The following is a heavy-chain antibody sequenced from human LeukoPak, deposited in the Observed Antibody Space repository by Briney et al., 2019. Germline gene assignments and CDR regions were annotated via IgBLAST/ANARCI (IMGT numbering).Heavy chain of an antibody. Sequence: GGSLRISCAASGFTFSRYAIHWVRQAXGXGLDWVAVISYDGSNRYYADSVKDRFTISRDTSKNTVYLQMNSLRAGDTAVYYCARSNSGIYSHFDYWGQGTLVTVSS. D-gene: IGHD1-26*01. V-gene: IGHV3-30-3*01. CDR1: GFTFSRYA. CDR3: ARSNSGIYSHFDY. J-gene: IGHJ4*02. CDR2: ISYDGSNR.